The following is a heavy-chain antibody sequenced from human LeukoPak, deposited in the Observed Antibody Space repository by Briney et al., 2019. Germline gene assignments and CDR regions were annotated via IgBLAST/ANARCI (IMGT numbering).Heavy chain of an antibody. CDR2: INSDGSST. V-gene: IGHV3-74*01. CDR3: ATGGAFGVVIY. CDR1: GFTFSSYW. D-gene: IGHD3-3*01. J-gene: IGHJ4*02. Sequence: GGSLRLSCAASGFTFSSYWMHWVRQAPGKGLVWVSRINSDGSSTSYADSVKGRFTISRDNAKNTLYLQMNSLRAEETAVYYCATGGAFGVVIYWGQGTLVTVSS.